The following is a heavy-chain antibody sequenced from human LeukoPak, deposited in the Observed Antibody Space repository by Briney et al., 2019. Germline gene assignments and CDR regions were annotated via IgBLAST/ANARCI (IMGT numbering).Heavy chain of an antibody. CDR2: IYYSGST. V-gene: IGHV4-59*12. CDR1: GGSISSYY. D-gene: IGHD2-21*02. CDR3: ARVRPLVVTAPSNWFDP. J-gene: IGHJ5*02. Sequence: PSETLSLTCTVSGGSISSYYWSWIRQPPGKGLEWIGYIYYSGSTNYDPSLKSRVTISVDTSKNQFSLKLSSVTAADTAVYYCARVRPLVVTAPSNWFDPWGQGTLVTASS.